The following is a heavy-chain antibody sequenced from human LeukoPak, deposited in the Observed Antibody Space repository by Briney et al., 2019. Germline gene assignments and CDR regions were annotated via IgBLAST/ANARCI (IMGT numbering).Heavy chain of an antibody. CDR2: IQYDGSNK. V-gene: IGHV3-30*02. Sequence: PGGSLRLSCAASGFTFSSYGMHWVRQAPGKGLEWVAFIQYDGSNKYYADSVKGRFTISRDNSKNTLYLQMNSLRAEDTAVYYCAKDSESYGSGSYFIYYFDYWGQGTLVTVSS. D-gene: IGHD3-10*01. CDR1: GFTFSSYG. CDR3: AKDSESYGSGSYFIYYFDY. J-gene: IGHJ4*02.